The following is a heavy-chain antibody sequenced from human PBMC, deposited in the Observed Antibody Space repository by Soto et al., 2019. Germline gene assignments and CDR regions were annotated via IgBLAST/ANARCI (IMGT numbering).Heavy chain of an antibody. CDR3: ARSSGARYYDY. Sequence: QVQLQESGPGLVKPSQTLSLTCTVSGGSISSGGYYWSWIRQHPGKGLEWIGYIYYSGSTYYNPSLKSRVTTSVDTSKHQFSLKLSSVTAADTAVYSCARSSGARYYDYWGQGTLVTVSS. D-gene: IGHD2-15*01. CDR1: GGSISSGGYY. J-gene: IGHJ4*02. V-gene: IGHV4-31*03. CDR2: IYYSGST.